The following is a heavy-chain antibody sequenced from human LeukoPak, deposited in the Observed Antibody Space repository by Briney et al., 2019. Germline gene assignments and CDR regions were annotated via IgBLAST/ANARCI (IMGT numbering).Heavy chain of an antibody. D-gene: IGHD6-13*01. CDR2: INSDGSRT. CDR3: ARAWQQAFDY. Sequence: GGSLRLSCAASGFTFRNAWMHWVRQAPGKGLVWVSRINSDGSRTSYADSVKGRFTISRDNAKNTLYLQMNSLRAEDTAVYYCARAWQQAFDYWGQGTLVTVSS. V-gene: IGHV3-74*01. CDR1: GFTFRNAW. J-gene: IGHJ4*02.